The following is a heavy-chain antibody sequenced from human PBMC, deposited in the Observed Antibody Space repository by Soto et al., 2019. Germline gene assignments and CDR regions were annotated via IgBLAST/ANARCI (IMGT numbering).Heavy chain of an antibody. CDR2: MSYSQGT. Sequence: QLQLQESGPGLVKPSETLSLTCFVSGGSISSNNYYWGWIRQPPGKGLEWIGSMSYSQGTYYNPSLKSRVTISVDTSKNQFSLTLTSVTAADTAVYYSASHLRHTNWGGGYFDYWGQGPMVTVSS. CDR3: ASHLRHTNWGGGYFDY. J-gene: IGHJ4*02. V-gene: IGHV4-39*01. D-gene: IGHD7-27*01. CDR1: GGSISSNNYY.